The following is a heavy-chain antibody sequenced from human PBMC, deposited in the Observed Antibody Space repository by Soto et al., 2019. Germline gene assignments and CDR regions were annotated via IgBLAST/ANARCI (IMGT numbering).Heavy chain of an antibody. CDR3: ATSVLRYFDWLSQFDY. CDR2: IYPGDSDT. CDR1: GYSFTSYW. J-gene: IGHJ4*02. D-gene: IGHD3-9*01. V-gene: IGHV5-51*01. Sequence: PGESLKISCKGSGYSFTSYWIGWVRQMPGKGLEWMGIIYPGDSDTRYSPSLQGQVTISADKSISTAYLQWSSLKASDTAMYYCATSVLRYFDWLSQFDYWGQGTLVTVSS.